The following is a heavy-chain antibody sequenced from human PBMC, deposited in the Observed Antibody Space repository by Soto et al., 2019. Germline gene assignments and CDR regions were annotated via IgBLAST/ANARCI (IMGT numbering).Heavy chain of an antibody. CDR2: SNYGGPT. CDR3: ARHGAYSTSVYYYYGMDV. CDR1: GGAINSTVYY. D-gene: IGHD6-13*01. Sequence: SRTGTVSGGAINSTVYYWGWIRQPPGKGLEWIGSSNYGGPTYYSPSLQSRVTISLDTAKNHFSLNLRFVTAADTAVYYCARHGAYSTSVYYYYGMDVWGQGTTVTVSS. J-gene: IGHJ6*02. V-gene: IGHV4-39*01.